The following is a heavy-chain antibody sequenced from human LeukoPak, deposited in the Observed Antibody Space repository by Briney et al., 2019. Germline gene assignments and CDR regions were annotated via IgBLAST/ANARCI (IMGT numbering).Heavy chain of an antibody. CDR1: GFTFSGYT. Sequence: GGSLRLSCASSGFTFSGYTMHWVRQAPGKGLEWVAVISHDGSNKDYADSVKGRFTISRDNSKNTLYLQMNSLRAEDTAVYYCARDSSSWIYYYGMDVWGQGTTVTVSS. D-gene: IGHD6-13*01. J-gene: IGHJ6*02. CDR2: ISHDGSNK. CDR3: ARDSSSWIYYYGMDV. V-gene: IGHV3-30*14.